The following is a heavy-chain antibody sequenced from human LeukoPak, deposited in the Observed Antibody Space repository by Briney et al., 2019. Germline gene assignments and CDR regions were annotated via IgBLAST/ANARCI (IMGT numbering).Heavy chain of an antibody. D-gene: IGHD5-24*01. CDR2: ISGSDGST. CDR3: TRRGGSDGWGAFDV. Sequence: PGGSLRLSCAASGFTFSSYAMSWVRQAPGKGLEWVSAISGSDGSTYYADSVKGRFTISRDSSKNTLFLQMNDLTREDTAIFYCTRRGGSDGWGAFDVWGQGTMVTVSS. CDR1: GFTFSSYA. J-gene: IGHJ3*01. V-gene: IGHV3-23*01.